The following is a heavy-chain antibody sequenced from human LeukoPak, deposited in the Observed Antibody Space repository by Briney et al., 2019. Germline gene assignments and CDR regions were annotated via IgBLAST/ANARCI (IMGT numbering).Heavy chain of an antibody. CDR3: AKDRSSGWYYDY. D-gene: IGHD6-19*01. CDR1: GFTFDDYA. CDR2: ISGDGGST. V-gene: IGHV3-43*02. J-gene: IGHJ4*02. Sequence: PGGSLRLSCAASGFTFDDYAMHWVRQAPGKGLEWASLISGDGGSTYYADSVKGRFTISRDNSKNSLYLQMNSLRTEDTALYYCAKDRSSGWYYDYWGQGTLVTVSS.